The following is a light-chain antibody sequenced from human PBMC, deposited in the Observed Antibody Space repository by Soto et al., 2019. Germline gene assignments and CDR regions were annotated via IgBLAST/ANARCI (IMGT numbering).Light chain of an antibody. Sequence: QSVLTQPPSASGTPGQSVTISSSGSSSNIGSNTVNWYQQLSGAAPKLLIHNNDQRPSGVPDRFSGSKSDTSASLAISGLQSADEADYYCAAWDDSMTAVLLGGGTKLTVL. V-gene: IGLV1-44*01. CDR1: SSNIGSNT. J-gene: IGLJ3*02. CDR2: NND. CDR3: AAWDDSMTAVL.